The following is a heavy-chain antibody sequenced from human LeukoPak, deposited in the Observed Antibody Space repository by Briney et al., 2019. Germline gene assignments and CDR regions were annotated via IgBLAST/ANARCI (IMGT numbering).Heavy chain of an antibody. CDR3: ARALGVGATDY. V-gene: IGHV3-21*01. CDR1: GFSFSSYN. CDR2: ITTSSSYT. Sequence: PGGSLRLSCEASGFSFSSYNMDWVRQTPGKGLEWISSITTSSSYTFYADSVKGRFTISRDNARNSLYLQMNSLTAEDTAVYYCARALGVGATDYWGQGTLVTVSS. D-gene: IGHD1-26*01. J-gene: IGHJ4*02.